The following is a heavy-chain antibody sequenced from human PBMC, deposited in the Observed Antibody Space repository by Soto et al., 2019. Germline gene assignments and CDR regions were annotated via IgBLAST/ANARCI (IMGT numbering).Heavy chain of an antibody. CDR3: AKGLGLGAVFIELDY. J-gene: IGHJ4*02. Sequence: QVQLVESGGGVVQPGRSLRLSCAASGFTFSNFGMHWVRQPPGKGLEWVAVLSYDGGNKYYSDSVKGRFTISRDNSENTLYLQMNSLRPEDTAVYYCAKGLGLGAVFIELDYGGQGTLVTVAS. CDR2: LSYDGGNK. CDR1: GFTFSNFG. D-gene: IGHD3-16*01. V-gene: IGHV3-30*18.